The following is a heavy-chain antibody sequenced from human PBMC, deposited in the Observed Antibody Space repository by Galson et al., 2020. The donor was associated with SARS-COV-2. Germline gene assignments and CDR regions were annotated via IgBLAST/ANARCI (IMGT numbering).Heavy chain of an antibody. Sequence: NSGGSLRLSCAASGFHFSTYSMNWVRLAPGKGLEWVSSISTSSSYTYYVDSVKGRFSISRDNPRNSLYLQMNSLRAEDTAVYYCARDEGIRGYNYGRLYYGMDVWGKGTTVTVSS. CDR1: GFHFSTYS. CDR3: ARDEGIRGYNYGRLYYGMDV. D-gene: IGHD5-18*01. CDR2: ISTSSSYT. J-gene: IGHJ6*04. V-gene: IGHV3-21*01.